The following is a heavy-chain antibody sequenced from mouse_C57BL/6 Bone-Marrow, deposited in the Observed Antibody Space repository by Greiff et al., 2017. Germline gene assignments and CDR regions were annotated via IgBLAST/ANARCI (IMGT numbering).Heavy chain of an antibody. CDR3: ARGGHYAMDY. J-gene: IGHJ4*01. V-gene: IGHV1-26*01. CDR1: GYTFTDYY. D-gene: IGHD3-3*01. Sequence: EVKLQQSGPELVKPGASVKISCKASGYTFTDYYMNWVKQSHGKSLEWIGDINPNNGGTSYNQKFKGKATLTVDKSSSTAYMELRSLTSEDSAVYYCARGGHYAMDYWGQGTSVTVSS. CDR2: INPNNGGT.